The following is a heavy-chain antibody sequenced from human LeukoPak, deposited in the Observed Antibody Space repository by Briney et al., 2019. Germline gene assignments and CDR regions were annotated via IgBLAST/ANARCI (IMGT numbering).Heavy chain of an antibody. Sequence: PGGSLRLSCAASEFTFSSYSMNWVRQAPGKGLEWVSYITNSGNSKSYADSVKGRFTISRDNSRNTLYLQMNSLRVDDTAVYYCAKDLTGTYSDYFDYWGQGTLVTVSS. CDR1: EFTFSSYS. CDR2: ITNSGNSK. CDR3: AKDLTGTYSDYFDY. J-gene: IGHJ4*02. D-gene: IGHD1-1*01. V-gene: IGHV3-48*01.